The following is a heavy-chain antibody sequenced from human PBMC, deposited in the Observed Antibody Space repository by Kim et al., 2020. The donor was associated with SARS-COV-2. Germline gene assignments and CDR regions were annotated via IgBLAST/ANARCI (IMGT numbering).Heavy chain of an antibody. J-gene: IGHJ3*02. CDR3: ARGPPYTDSYWDAFDM. CDR1: GVTFSGST. CDR2: IRWEGNSYAT. Sequence: GGSLRLSCAASGVTFSGSTTHWVRQASGKGLEWVGRIRWEGNSYATEYGASVKGRFTISRDDSKNTAYLQMNSLKTEDTAIYYCARGPPYTDSYWDAFDMWGQGTLVTVSS. D-gene: IGHD1-26*01. V-gene: IGHV3-73*01.